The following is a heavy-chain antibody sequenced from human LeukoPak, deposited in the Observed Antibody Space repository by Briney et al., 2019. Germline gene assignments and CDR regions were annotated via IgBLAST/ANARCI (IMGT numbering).Heavy chain of an antibody. D-gene: IGHD3-22*01. V-gene: IGHV3-43*01. CDR2: ISWDGGST. CDR3: AKDLSSGYYLDY. J-gene: IGHJ4*02. CDR1: GFTFDDYT. Sequence: GGSLRLSCAASGFTFDDYTMHWVRQAPWKGLEWVSLISWDGGSTYYADSVKGRFTISRDNSKNSLYLQMNSLRTEDTALYYCAKDLSSGYYLDYWGQGTLVTVSS.